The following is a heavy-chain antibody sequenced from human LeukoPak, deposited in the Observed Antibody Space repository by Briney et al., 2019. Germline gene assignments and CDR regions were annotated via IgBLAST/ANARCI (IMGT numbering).Heavy chain of an antibody. CDR1: GGSISSSPYY. CDR2: ISYSGST. V-gene: IGHV4-31*03. D-gene: IGHD3-3*01. CDR3: AGAPNQDFFDY. Sequence: KSSQTLSLTCTVSGGSISSSPYYWSWFRQRPGKGLEWMGYISYSGSTSYNPSLKSRPAISADTSTNLLSLRLNSVTDADTAVYYCAGAPNQDFFDYWGQGTLVTVSS. J-gene: IGHJ4*02.